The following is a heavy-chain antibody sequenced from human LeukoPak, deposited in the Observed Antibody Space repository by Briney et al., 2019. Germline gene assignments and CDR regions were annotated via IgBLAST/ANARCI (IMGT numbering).Heavy chain of an antibody. Sequence: GASLRLSCAASGYKFNSYAMVWVRQAPGKGLEWVSGITDSGGTTYYADSVKGRFTISRDNAKNSLYLQMNSLRAEDTAIYYCASSSWYALDYWGQGTLVTVSS. D-gene: IGHD6-13*01. CDR2: ITDSGGTT. V-gene: IGHV3-48*03. CDR1: GYKFNSYA. CDR3: ASSSWYALDY. J-gene: IGHJ4*02.